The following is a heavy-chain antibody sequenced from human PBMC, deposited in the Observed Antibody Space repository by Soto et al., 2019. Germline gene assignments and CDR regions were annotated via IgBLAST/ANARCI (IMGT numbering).Heavy chain of an antibody. J-gene: IGHJ3*02. CDR3: ARPRVPATREAFDI. D-gene: IGHD2-15*01. Sequence: QVQLQESGPGLVKPSETLSLTCTVSGGSVSSGGYYWSWIRQPPGKGLEWIGFIYYCGSADYNPSLKSRVTISADRSKNQFSLILRSVTAADTAVYYCARPRVPATREAFDIWGQGTMVTVSS. CDR2: IYYCGSA. V-gene: IGHV4-61*08. CDR1: GGSVSSGGYY.